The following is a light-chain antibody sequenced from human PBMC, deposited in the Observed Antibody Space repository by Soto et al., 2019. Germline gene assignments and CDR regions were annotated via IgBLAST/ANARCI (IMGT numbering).Light chain of an antibody. CDR1: QSVSRY. Sequence: EIVLTQSPATLSLSPGERATLSCRASQSVSRYLVWYQQKPGQAPRLLISDASNRATGIPARFSGSGSGTDFTLTISSLEPEDLAVYYCQQRANWPITFGQGTRLEIK. V-gene: IGKV3-11*01. CDR3: QQRANWPIT. J-gene: IGKJ5*01. CDR2: DAS.